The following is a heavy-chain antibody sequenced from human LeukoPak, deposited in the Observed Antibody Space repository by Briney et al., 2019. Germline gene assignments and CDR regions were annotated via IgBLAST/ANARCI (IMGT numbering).Heavy chain of an antibody. D-gene: IGHD2/OR15-2a*01. J-gene: IGHJ4*02. CDR2: ISFDGNNK. CDR3: VGSLRLTASNIHY. CDR1: GLSFSSFA. V-gene: IGHV3-30*04. Sequence: GGALRLSCAASGLSFSSFAVHWVRQAPGKGLEWVSMISFDGNNKDYADSVKGRFTISRDKSKNTVYVEVKSQRPGDTAVYFCVGSLRLTASNIHYWGQGTLVSVSS.